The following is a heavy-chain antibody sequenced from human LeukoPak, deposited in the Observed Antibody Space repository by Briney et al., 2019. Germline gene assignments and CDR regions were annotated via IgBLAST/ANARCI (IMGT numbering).Heavy chain of an antibody. CDR1: GFTFSDYW. CDR3: AISVEMATIGDH. Sequence: HAGGSLRLSCAVSGFTFSDYWMTWVRQAPGKGLQWVANIRQDGSEKYYVDSVKGRFTISRDNAKNSLYLQMNSLTAEDTAVYYCAISVEMATIGDHWGQGILVTVS. CDR2: IRQDGSEK. J-gene: IGHJ4*02. V-gene: IGHV3-7*03. D-gene: IGHD5-24*01.